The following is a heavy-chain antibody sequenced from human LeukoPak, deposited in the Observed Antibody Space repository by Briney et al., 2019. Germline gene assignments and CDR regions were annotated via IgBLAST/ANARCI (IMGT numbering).Heavy chain of an antibody. Sequence: SETLSLTCIVSGGSISSTSYYWGWIRQSPGKGLEWIGSIHYRGTTYYNPSLLSRGTISVDTSKNQFSLKLNSVTAADTAVYYCASLATVVTPGYWGQGTLVTVSS. D-gene: IGHD4-23*01. V-gene: IGHV4-39*07. CDR3: ASLATVVTPGY. J-gene: IGHJ4*02. CDR2: IHYRGTT. CDR1: GGSISSTSYY.